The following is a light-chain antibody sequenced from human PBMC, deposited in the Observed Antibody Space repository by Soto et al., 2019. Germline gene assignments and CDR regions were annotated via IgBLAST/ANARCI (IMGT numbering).Light chain of an antibody. CDR3: SSDVSGYSLGV. J-gene: IGLJ3*02. CDR2: EVS. V-gene: IGLV2-14*01. CDR1: SSDIGGYDF. Sequence: QSALTQPASVSGSPGQSITISCTGTSSDIGGYDFVSWYQHHPGKAPKLMIYEVSSRPSGVSNRFSGSKSGNTASLTISGLQAEDEADYFCSSDVSGYSLGVFGGGTKVTVL.